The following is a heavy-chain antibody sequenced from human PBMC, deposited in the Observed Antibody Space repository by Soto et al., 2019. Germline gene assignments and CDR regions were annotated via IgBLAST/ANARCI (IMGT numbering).Heavy chain of an antibody. CDR2: IFWDDDK. J-gene: IGHJ4*02. Sequence: SCPTLVNPTQTLTLTCSFSGFSLSTSGVGVGWIRQSPEKALEWLALIFWDDDKRYSPSLKSRLTITKDTSKNQVVLTLTNMAPVDTATYCCARSKYSSSYSDDWDQGAGVTVSS. D-gene: IGHD6-6*01. CDR1: GFSLSTSGVG. V-gene: IGHV2-5*02. CDR3: ARSKYSSSYSDD.